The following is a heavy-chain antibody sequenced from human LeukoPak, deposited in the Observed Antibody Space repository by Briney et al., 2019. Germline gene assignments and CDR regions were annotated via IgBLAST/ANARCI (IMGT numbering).Heavy chain of an antibody. Sequence: PSETLSLTCTVSGGSISSYYWSWIRQPAGKGLEWIGRIYTSGSTNYNPSLKSRVTMSVDTSKNQFSLKLSSVTAADTAVYYCARVGPPVLVVYAYWFDPWGQGTLVTVSS. CDR2: IYTSGST. V-gene: IGHV4-4*07. CDR3: ARVGPPVLVVYAYWFDP. J-gene: IGHJ5*02. D-gene: IGHD2-8*02. CDR1: GGSISSYY.